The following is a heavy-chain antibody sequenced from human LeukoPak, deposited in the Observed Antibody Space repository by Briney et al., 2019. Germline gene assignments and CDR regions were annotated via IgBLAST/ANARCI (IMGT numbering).Heavy chain of an antibody. CDR3: VREIGNSGNYD. J-gene: IGHJ4*02. CDR1: GFAVSSDY. D-gene: IGHD1-7*01. V-gene: IGHV3-53*01. CDR2: IYRGDRT. Sequence: GGSLRLSCAASGFAVSSDYMSWVRQAPGKGLEWASVIYRGDRTYYADSVKGRFTISRDNSKNTLYLQMNSLRAEDTAIYYCVREIGNSGNYDWGQGTLVTVSS.